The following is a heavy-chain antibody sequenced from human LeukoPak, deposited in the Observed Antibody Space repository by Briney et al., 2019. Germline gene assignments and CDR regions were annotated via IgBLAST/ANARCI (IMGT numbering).Heavy chain of an antibody. V-gene: IGHV3-33*01. CDR2: IWYDGSNK. J-gene: IGHJ4*02. Sequence: GGSLRLSCAASGFTFSSYGMHWVRQAPGKGLEWVAVIWYDGSNKYYADSVKGRFTISRDNSKNTLYLQMNSLRAEDTAVYYCARDRGWLLENTPGYFDYWGQGTLVTVSS. D-gene: IGHD5-24*01. CDR1: GFTFSSYG. CDR3: ARDRGWLLENTPGYFDY.